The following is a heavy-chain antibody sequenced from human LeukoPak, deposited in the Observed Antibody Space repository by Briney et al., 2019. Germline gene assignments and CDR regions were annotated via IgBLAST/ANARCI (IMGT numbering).Heavy chain of an antibody. Sequence: SETLSLTCTVSGGSISSYYWSWIRQPPGKGLEWIGSVYYTGASYYSPSLKSRVTISIDTSKNHFSLNLTSVTAADTAVYYCARGAPPQNWGQGALVTVSS. CDR1: GGSISSYY. CDR3: ARGAPPQN. J-gene: IGHJ4*02. CDR2: VYYTGAS. V-gene: IGHV4-59*12.